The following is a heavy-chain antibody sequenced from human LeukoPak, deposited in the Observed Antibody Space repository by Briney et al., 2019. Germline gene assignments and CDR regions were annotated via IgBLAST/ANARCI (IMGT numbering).Heavy chain of an antibody. J-gene: IGHJ4*02. V-gene: IGHV1-8*01. CDR2: MNPNSGNT. CDR1: GYTFTSYD. CDR3: ARDRPFLYYFDY. Sequence: ASVKVSCKASGYTFTSYDINWVRQATGQGLEWMGWMNPNSGNTGYAQKFQGRVTMTRNTSISTAYMELSSLRSEDTAVYYCARDRPFLYYFDYWGQGTLVTVSS.